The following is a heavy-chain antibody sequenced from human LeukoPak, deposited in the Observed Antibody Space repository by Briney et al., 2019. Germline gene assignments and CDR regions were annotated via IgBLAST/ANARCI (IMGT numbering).Heavy chain of an antibody. CDR3: ARQASAASDY. V-gene: IGHV5-51*01. CDR2: IFPGDSDT. Sequence: GESLKISCKGSGYSFPNYWIGWMRQKPGKGLEWMGIIFPGDSDTRYSPSFQGQVTLSVDKSISTAYLQWSSLKASDTAMYYCARQASAASDYWGQGTLVTVSS. J-gene: IGHJ4*02. CDR1: GYSFPNYW. D-gene: IGHD6-13*01.